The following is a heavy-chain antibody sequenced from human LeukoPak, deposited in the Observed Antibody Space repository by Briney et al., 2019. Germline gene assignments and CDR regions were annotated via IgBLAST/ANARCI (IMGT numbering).Heavy chain of an antibody. CDR2: ISSSGSTI. CDR1: GFTFSDYY. V-gene: IGHV3-11*01. J-gene: IGHJ6*02. CDR3: ARVGSYSSSWYGDGMDV. D-gene: IGHD6-13*01. Sequence: SLRLSCAASGFTFSDYYMSWIRQAPGKGLEGGSYISSSGSTIYYADSVKGRFTISRDNAKNSLYLQMNSLRAEDTAAYYCARVGSYSSSWYGDGMDVWGQGTTVTVSS.